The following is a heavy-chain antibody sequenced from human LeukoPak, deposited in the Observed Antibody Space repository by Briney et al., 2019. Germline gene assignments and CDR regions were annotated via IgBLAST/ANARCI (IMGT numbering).Heavy chain of an antibody. J-gene: IGHJ3*02. CDR3: ARDLLRVEMATMWQTHAAFDI. Sequence: SETLSLTCTVSGGSISSYYWSWIRQPPGKGLEWIGYIYYSGSTNYNPSLKSRVTISVDTSENQFSLKLSSVTAADTAVYYCARDLLRVEMATMWQTHAAFDIWGQGTMVTVSS. V-gene: IGHV4-59*01. CDR1: GGSISSYY. CDR2: IYYSGST. D-gene: IGHD5-24*01.